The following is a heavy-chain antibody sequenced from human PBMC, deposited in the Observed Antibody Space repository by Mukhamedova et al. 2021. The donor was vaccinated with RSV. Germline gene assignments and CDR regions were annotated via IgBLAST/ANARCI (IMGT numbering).Heavy chain of an antibody. J-gene: IGHJ4*02. CDR2: IGSSSSYI. Sequence: PGKGLEWVSSIGSSSSYIYYADSVKGRFTISRDNAKNSLYLQMNSLRAEDTAVYYCARALAGWLQNTFDYWGQGTLLTVSS. CDR3: ARALAGWLQNTFDY. D-gene: IGHD5-24*01. V-gene: IGHV3-21*01.